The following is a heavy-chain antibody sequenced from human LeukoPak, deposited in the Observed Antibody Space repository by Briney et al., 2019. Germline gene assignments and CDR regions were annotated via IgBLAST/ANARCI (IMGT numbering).Heavy chain of an antibody. D-gene: IGHD3-10*01. J-gene: IGHJ5*02. CDR2: IDPSDSYT. V-gene: IGHV5-10-1*01. CDR1: GYSFTSYW. CDR3: ARQYGSGSYYKGDWFDP. Sequence: GESLKISCKGSGYSFTSYWISWVRQMPGKGLEWMGRIDPSDSYTNYSPSFQGHVTISADKSISTAYLQWSSLKASDTAMYYCARQYGSGSYYKGDWFDPWGQGTLVTVSS.